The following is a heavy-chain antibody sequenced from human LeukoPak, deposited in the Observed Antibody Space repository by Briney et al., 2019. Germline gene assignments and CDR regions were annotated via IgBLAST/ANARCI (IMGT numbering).Heavy chain of an antibody. CDR1: GFTFSSYA. V-gene: IGHV3-64*01. D-gene: IGHD3-9*01. Sequence: PGGSLRLSCAASGFTFSSYAMHWVRQAPGKGLEYVSAISSNGGNTYYANSVKGRFTISRDNSKDTLYLQMGSLRAEDMAVYYCARAHVLRYFDWPGYGMDVWGQGTTVTVSS. CDR2: ISSNGGNT. J-gene: IGHJ6*02. CDR3: ARAHVLRYFDWPGYGMDV.